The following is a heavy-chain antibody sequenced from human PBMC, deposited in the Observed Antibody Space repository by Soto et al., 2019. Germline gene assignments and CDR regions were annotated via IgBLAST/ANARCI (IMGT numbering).Heavy chain of an antibody. V-gene: IGHV1-69*08. D-gene: IGHD2-15*01. CDR2: IIPILGIS. CDR1: GGTFNNFT. Sequence: QVQLVQSGAEVKKPGSSVRVSCKAFGGTFNNFTITWVRQAPGQGLEWMGRIIPILGISNYAQKFQGRVTISADRSRSTAYMELNSLRSEDTAVYYCARDTPDIVVIVTATHNWFDPWGQGTPVTVSS. J-gene: IGHJ5*02. CDR3: ARDTPDIVVIVTATHNWFDP.